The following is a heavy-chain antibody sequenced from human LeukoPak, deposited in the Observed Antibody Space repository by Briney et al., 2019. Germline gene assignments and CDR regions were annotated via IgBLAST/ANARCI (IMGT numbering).Heavy chain of an antibody. D-gene: IGHD6-19*01. J-gene: IGHJ4*02. Sequence: QTGGSLRLSCAASGFTFSSYGMHWVRQAPGKGLEWVAFIRYDGSNKYYADSVKGRFTISRDNSKNTLYLQMNSLRAEDTAVYYCARGYELAVAGTVGYWGQGTLVTVSS. V-gene: IGHV3-30*02. CDR2: IRYDGSNK. CDR1: GFTFSSYG. CDR3: ARGYELAVAGTVGY.